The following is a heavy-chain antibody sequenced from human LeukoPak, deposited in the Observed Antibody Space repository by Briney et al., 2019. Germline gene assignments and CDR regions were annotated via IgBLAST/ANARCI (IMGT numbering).Heavy chain of an antibody. CDR3: ARETYGFPFDY. CDR2: ISYDGTTK. V-gene: IGHV3-30-3*01. D-gene: IGHD3-10*01. J-gene: IGHJ4*02. CDR1: GFTFSSYA. Sequence: GGSLRLSCAASGFTFSSYAMSWVRQAPGTGLEWVAVISYDGTTKYYADSVKGRFTISRDNSKNTLYLQMNSLRAEDTAMYYCARETYGFPFDYWGQGTLVTVSS.